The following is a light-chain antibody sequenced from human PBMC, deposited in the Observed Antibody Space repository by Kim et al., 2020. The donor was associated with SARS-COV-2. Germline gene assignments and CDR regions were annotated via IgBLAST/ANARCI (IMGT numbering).Light chain of an antibody. J-gene: IGKJ4*01. Sequence: EIVLTQSPGTLSLSPGERATLSCRASQSVRSNYLTWYQQKPGQAPRLLIYGASSRATGIPDRFSGTGSGTDFTLIISRLEPEDFAVYYCQQYGSSPLTFGGGTKVVIK. CDR2: GAS. V-gene: IGKV3-20*01. CDR3: QQYGSSPLT. CDR1: QSVRSNY.